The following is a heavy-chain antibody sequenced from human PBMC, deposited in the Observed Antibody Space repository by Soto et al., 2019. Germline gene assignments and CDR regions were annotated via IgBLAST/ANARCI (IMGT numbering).Heavy chain of an antibody. CDR2: ISYDGSNK. J-gene: IGHJ5*02. Sequence: QVQLVESGGGVVQAGRSLRLSCAASGFTFSSYAMHWVRQAPGKGLEWVAVISYDGSNKYYADSVKGRFTISRDNSKNTLYLQMNSLRAEDTAVYYCARDHTWSIAAAGTGWFDPWGQGTLVTVSS. D-gene: IGHD6-13*01. CDR1: GFTFSSYA. V-gene: IGHV3-30-3*01. CDR3: ARDHTWSIAAAGTGWFDP.